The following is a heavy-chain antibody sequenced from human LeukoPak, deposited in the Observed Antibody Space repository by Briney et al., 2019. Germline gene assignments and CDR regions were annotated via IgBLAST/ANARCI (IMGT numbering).Heavy chain of an antibody. CDR3: ARARWDGPFDY. D-gene: IGHD1-26*01. Sequence: KPSETLSLTCTVSGGSISSGGYYWSWIRQPPGKGLEWIGEINHSGSTNYNPSLKSRVTISVDTSKNQFSLKLSSVTAADTAVYYCARARWDGPFDYWGQGTLVTVSS. CDR2: INHSGST. J-gene: IGHJ4*02. V-gene: IGHV4-39*07. CDR1: GGSISSGGYY.